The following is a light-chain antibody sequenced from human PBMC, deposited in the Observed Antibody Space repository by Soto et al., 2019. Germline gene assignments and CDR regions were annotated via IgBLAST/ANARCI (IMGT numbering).Light chain of an antibody. CDR3: HQDNGYWT. Sequence: DIQMTQSPSTLSASVGDRVTITCRASQSISGSLAWYQQKPGKAPKLLIYEASNLKSGVPSRFSGSGSGTEYCLNISSLQPDDSARYYCHQDNGYWTFGQGTRVEIK. J-gene: IGKJ1*01. V-gene: IGKV1-5*03. CDR2: EAS. CDR1: QSISGS.